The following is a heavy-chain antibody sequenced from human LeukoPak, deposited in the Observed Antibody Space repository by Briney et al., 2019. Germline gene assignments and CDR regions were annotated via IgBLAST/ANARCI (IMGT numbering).Heavy chain of an antibody. J-gene: IGHJ6*02. CDR1: GYTFTSYD. V-gene: IGHV1-8*01. CDR3: ARGVGGVRGVIITYYYYYGMDV. D-gene: IGHD3-10*02. CDR2: MSPNRGNT. Sequence: ASVKVSCKASGYTFTSYDINRVRQATGQGLEWMGWMSPNRGNTGYAQKFQGRVTMTRNTSISTAYMELSSLRSEYTAVYYCARGVGGVRGVIITYYYYYGMDVWGQGTTVTVSS.